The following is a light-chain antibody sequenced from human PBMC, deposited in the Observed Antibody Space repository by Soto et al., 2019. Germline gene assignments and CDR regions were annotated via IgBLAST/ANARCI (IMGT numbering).Light chain of an antibody. CDR3: ATWDSSLSAGV. Sequence: QSVLTQPPSVSAAPGQKVTISCSGSSSNIGNNYVSWYQQLPGTAPKLLIYDNNERPSGIPDRFSGSKSGTSATLGITGLQTGDEAYYYCATWDSSLSAGVFGGGTKLTVL. V-gene: IGLV1-51*01. CDR1: SSNIGNNY. CDR2: DNN. J-gene: IGLJ2*01.